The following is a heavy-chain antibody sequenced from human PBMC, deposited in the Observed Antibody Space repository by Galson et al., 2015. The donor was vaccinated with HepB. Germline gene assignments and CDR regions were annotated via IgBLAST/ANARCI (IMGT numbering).Heavy chain of an antibody. Sequence: SETLSLTCTVSGGSISNYYWTWIRQPPGKRLEWIGYIFHSGITNYNPSLKSRVTMSVDTSKNQFSLKLTAVTAADTAVYFCARGKVDFNADYIFTTSYYYAMDVWGQGTTVTVSS. D-gene: IGHD4-17*01. CDR1: GGSISNYY. J-gene: IGHJ6*02. V-gene: IGHV4-59*08. CDR2: IFHSGIT. CDR3: ARGKVDFNADYIFTTSYYYAMDV.